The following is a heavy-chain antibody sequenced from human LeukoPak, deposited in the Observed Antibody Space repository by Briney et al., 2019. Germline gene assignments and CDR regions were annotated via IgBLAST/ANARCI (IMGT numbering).Heavy chain of an antibody. D-gene: IGHD3-22*01. CDR3: ATDSARGYYDSSGYLRY. V-gene: IGHV1-24*01. CDR2: FDPEDGET. J-gene: IGHJ4*02. Sequence: GASVKVSCKVSGYTLTELSMHWVRQAPGKGLEWMGGFDPEDGETIYAQKFQGRVTMTEDTSTDTAYMELGSLRSEDTAVYYCATDSARGYYDSSGYLRYWGQGTLVTVSS. CDR1: GYTLTELS.